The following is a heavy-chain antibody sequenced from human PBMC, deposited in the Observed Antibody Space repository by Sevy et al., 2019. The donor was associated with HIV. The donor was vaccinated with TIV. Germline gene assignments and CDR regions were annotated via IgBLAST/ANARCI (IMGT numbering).Heavy chain of an antibody. V-gene: IGHV3-23*01. CDR1: GFIFSSFA. CDR2: ISGSGHST. D-gene: IGHD3-3*01. CDR3: AKEGNFWRGRDAFDI. Sequence: GGSLRLSCAASGFIFSSFAMSWVRQAPGKGLEWVSAISGSGHSTYNADSVKGRFTISRDISKDTLYLQMNSLRAEDTAVYYCAKEGNFWRGRDAFDIWGQGTTVTVSS. J-gene: IGHJ3*02.